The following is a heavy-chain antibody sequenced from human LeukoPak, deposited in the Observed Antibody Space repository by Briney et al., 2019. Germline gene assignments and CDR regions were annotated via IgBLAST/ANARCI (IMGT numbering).Heavy chain of an antibody. CDR1: GVSISSGSYY. Sequence: SETLSLTCTVSGVSISSGSYYGRWIRQPAGKGLEWIVRIYTSGSTNYNPSLKSRITISVDTSKNQFSLKLSSVTAADTAVYYCARGDMNWGGAFDYWGQGTLVTVSS. J-gene: IGHJ4*02. CDR2: IYTSGST. D-gene: IGHD7-27*01. CDR3: ARGDMNWGGAFDY. V-gene: IGHV4-61*02.